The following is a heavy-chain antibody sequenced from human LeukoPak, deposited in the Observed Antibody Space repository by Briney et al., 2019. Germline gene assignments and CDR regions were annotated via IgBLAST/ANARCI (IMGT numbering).Heavy chain of an antibody. CDR2: INNVGDSS. CDR3: AKGGSYYTSSWFDP. D-gene: IGHD3-10*01. J-gene: IGHJ5*02. Sequence: GGSLRLSCAASAFTFSSYAMSWVRQAPGKGLEWVSAINNVGDSSYYADSVKGRFTISRDNSKNTLYLQMNSLRAEVTAVYYCAKGGSYYTSSWFDPWGQGTLVTVSS. CDR1: AFTFSSYA. V-gene: IGHV3-23*01.